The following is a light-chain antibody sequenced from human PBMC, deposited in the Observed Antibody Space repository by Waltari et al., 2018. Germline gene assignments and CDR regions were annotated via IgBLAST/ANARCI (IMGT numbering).Light chain of an antibody. Sequence: DIQMTQSPSSLSASVGDRVTITGQASHDISNYLNWYHQKPGKAPKLLIYAASNLETGVPSRFSGSGSGTDFTFTISSLQPEDIATYYCQQYDNLPLTFGGGTKVEIK. J-gene: IGKJ4*01. CDR3: QQYDNLPLT. CDR2: AAS. CDR1: HDISNY. V-gene: IGKV1-33*01.